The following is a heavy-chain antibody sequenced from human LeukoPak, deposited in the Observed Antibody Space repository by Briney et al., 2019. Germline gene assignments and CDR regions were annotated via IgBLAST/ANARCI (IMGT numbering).Heavy chain of an antibody. CDR2: TSASGGSE. CDR3: ARFETVAAKPFEY. D-gene: IGHD6-19*01. J-gene: IGHJ4*02. Sequence: GGSLRLSCTYSGFTSRFLGMSWIRQAPGKGLEWVSGTSASGGSEYYADSVRGRFTISRDTSKNVLFLQMNSLRAEDTALYYCARFETVAAKPFEYWGQGTLVTVSS. V-gene: IGHV3-23*01. CDR1: GFTSRFLG.